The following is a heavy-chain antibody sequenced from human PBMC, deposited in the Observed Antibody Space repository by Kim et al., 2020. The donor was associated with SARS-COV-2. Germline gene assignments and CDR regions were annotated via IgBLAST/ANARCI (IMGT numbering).Heavy chain of an antibody. J-gene: IGHJ4*02. D-gene: IGHD2-21*02. CDR3: ARGSGDYGAPLVDY. V-gene: IGHV4-59*09. Sequence: NPSLKSRVTISVDTSKNQFSLKLSSVTAADTAVYYCARGSGDYGAPLVDYWGQGTLVTVSS.